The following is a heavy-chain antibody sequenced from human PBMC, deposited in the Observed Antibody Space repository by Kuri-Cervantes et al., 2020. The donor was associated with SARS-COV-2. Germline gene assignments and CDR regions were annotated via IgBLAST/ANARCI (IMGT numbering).Heavy chain of an antibody. CDR3: ASGILYRWEGYFDY. V-gene: IGHV3-33*01. D-gene: IGHD2-15*01. CDR2: MWSVGSNK. J-gene: IGHJ4*02. Sequence: GGSLRLSCAASGFSFSNFGMHWVRQAPGKGLEWVAAMWSVGSNKYYADSVKGRFTISRDNSKNTLYLQMTSLRAEDTAVYYCASGILYRWEGYFDYWGQGTLVTVSS. CDR1: GFSFSNFG.